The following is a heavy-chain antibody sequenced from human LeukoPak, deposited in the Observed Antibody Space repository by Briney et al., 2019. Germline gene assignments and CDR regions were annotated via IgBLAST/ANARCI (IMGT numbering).Heavy chain of an antibody. CDR3: ARSLQRGFYDYVWGSYDY. J-gene: IGHJ4*02. V-gene: IGHV1-18*04. D-gene: IGHD3-16*01. CDR2: ISVYNGNT. Sequence: ASVKVSCKTSGYTFADYFIQWVRQAPGQGLEWVGWISVYNGNTNYAQKLQGRVTMTTDPSTSTAYMELRSLISDGTAIYYCARSLQRGFYDYVWGSYDYWGQGTLVTVSS. CDR1: GYTFADYF.